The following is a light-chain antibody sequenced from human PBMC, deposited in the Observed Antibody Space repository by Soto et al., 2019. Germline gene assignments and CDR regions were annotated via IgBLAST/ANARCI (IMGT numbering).Light chain of an antibody. CDR3: CSYAGTYTYV. J-gene: IGLJ1*01. Sequence: QSALTQPRSVSGSPGQSVTISCTGTSSDVGAYNYVSWHQQHPGKAPKVMIYDVSKRPSGVPDRFSGSKSGNTASLTISGLQAEDEADYYCCSYAGTYTYVFGTGTKVTVL. CDR1: SSDVGAYNY. V-gene: IGLV2-11*01. CDR2: DVS.